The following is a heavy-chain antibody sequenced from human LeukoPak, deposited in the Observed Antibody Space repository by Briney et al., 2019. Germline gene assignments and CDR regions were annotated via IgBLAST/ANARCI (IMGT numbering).Heavy chain of an antibody. J-gene: IGHJ5*02. V-gene: IGHV1-2*06. CDR2: INPNGGGT. D-gene: IGHD1-26*01. CDR3: ARDREQGPRFDP. CDR1: GYTFSGYY. Sequence: ASVKVSCKASGYTFSGYYIHWVRQAPGQGLEWMGRINPNGGGTNYAQRFQGRVTMTGDTSITTAYMELSSLTFDDTAVYYCARDREQGPRFDPWGQRTLVTVSS.